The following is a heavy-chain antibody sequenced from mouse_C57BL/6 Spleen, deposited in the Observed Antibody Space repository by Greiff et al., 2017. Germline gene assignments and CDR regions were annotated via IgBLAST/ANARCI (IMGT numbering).Heavy chain of an antibody. CDR2: ISSGGSTI. V-gene: IGHV5-17*01. CDR3: AREAGDEFDV. Sequence: DVMLMESGGGLVKPGGSLKLSCAASGFTFSDYGMHWVRQAPEKGLEWVAYISSGGSTIYYTDTVKGRFTISRDNAKNTLYLQMTSLRSEDTAMYYCAREAGDEFDVWGKGTSVTVSS. J-gene: IGHJ1*03. D-gene: IGHD6-1*01. CDR1: GFTFSDYG.